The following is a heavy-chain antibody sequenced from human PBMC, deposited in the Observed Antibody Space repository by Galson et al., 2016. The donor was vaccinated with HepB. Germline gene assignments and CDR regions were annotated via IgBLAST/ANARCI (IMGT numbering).Heavy chain of an antibody. CDR2: IAWDDDK. Sequence: ALVKPTQTLTLTCPFSGFSLSTSGMCVSWIRQPPGKALEWLATIAWDDDKFYSTSLKTRLTISKDTSKNQVVLTMTNMDPVDTATYYCARTPPPAGYSSSWYYFDYWGQGTLATVSS. D-gene: IGHD6-13*01. CDR1: GFSLSTSGMC. CDR3: ARTPPPAGYSSSWYYFDY. V-gene: IGHV2-70*17. J-gene: IGHJ4*02.